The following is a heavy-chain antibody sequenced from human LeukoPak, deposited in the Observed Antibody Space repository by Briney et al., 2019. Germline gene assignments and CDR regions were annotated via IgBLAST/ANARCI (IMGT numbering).Heavy chain of an antibody. CDR2: INDTGIT. CDR1: GGSFNYY. J-gene: IGHJ3*01. Sequence: SETLSLTCAVCGGSFNYYWSWIRQPPGKGLEWIGEINDTGITKYNPSLKSRVSISVDTSKNQFSLKLTSVTAADTAIYYCAKSLYCGDDCFWGPGTMVTVSS. D-gene: IGHD2-21*02. CDR3: AKSLYCGDDCF. V-gene: IGHV4-34*01.